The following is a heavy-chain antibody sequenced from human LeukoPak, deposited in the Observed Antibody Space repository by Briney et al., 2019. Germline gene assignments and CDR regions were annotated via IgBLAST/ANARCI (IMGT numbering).Heavy chain of an antibody. CDR2: IWYDGSNK. D-gene: IGHD3-3*01. V-gene: IGHV3-33*01. J-gene: IGHJ6*02. CDR1: GFTFSSYG. Sequence: XGSLRLSCAASGFTFSSYGMHWVRQAPGKGLEGVAVIWYDGSNKYYADSVKGRFTISRDNSKNTLYLQMNSLRAEDTAVYYCARAGYYDFWSGYWAIMDVWGQGTTVTVSS. CDR3: ARAGYYDFWSGYWAIMDV.